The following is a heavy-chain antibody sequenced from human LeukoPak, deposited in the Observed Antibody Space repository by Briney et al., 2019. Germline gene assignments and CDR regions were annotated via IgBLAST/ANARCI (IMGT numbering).Heavy chain of an antibody. D-gene: IGHD6-19*01. CDR2: ISGSGGST. CDR3: AKELIMGQQWLVGDAFDI. V-gene: IGHV3-23*01. CDR1: GFTFSSYS. Sequence: GGSLRLSCAASGFTFSSYSMNWVRQAPGKGLEWVSAISGSGGSTYYADSVKGRFTISRDNSKNTLYLQMNSLRAEDTAVYYCAKELIMGQQWLVGDAFDIWGQGTMVTVSS. J-gene: IGHJ3*02.